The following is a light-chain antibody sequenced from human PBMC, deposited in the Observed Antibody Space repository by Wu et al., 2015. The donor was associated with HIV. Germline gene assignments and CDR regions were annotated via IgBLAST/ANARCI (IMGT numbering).Light chain of an antibody. CDR2: DAS. CDR3: QQRRYWPLYT. CDR1: QSVASF. J-gene: IGKJ2*01. Sequence: EIVLTQFPATLSLSPGERATLSCRASQSVASFLAWYQQKPGQAPRLLIYDASNRATGIPARFSGSGSGTDFTLTISSLEPEDFAVYYSQQRRYWPLYTFGQGTKLEIK. V-gene: IGKV3-11*01.